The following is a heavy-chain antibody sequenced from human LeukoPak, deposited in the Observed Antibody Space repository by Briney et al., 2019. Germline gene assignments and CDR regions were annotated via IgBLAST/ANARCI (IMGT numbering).Heavy chain of an antibody. CDR1: GYTFTSYY. V-gene: IGHV1-46*01. Sequence: GASVKVSCTASGYTFTSYYMHWVRQAPRQGLKWMGIINPNGGSTSYAQKFKGRVTITRDTSTSTVYMELSSLRSEDTAVYYCARDPPAGLLYCFDYWGQGTLVTVSS. D-gene: IGHD2-2*02. CDR3: ARDPPAGLLYCFDY. CDR2: INPNGGST. J-gene: IGHJ4*02.